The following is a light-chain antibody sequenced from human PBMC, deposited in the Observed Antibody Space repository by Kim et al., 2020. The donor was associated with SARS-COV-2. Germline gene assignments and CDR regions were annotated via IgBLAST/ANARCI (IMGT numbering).Light chain of an antibody. CDR2: GAS. Sequence: EIVLTQSPGTLSLSPGERATLSCRASQSITRNFLTWYHHKPGQAPRLLIYGASTRATGIPDRFSGSGSGTDFTLTISGLEPEDFAVYYCQYFGTTSWTFGQGTKVDIK. CDR1: QSITRNF. J-gene: IGKJ1*01. CDR3: QYFGTTSWT. V-gene: IGKV3-20*01.